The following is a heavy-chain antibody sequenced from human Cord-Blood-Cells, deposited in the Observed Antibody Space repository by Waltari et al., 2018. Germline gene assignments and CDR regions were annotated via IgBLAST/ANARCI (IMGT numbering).Heavy chain of an antibody. V-gene: IGHV1-69*04. CDR3: ARVLGIPDYYYYMDV. Sequence: QVQLVQSGAEVKKPGSSVKVSCKASGGTFSSYAISWVRTAPGQGLEWMGGIIPILGIANYAQKFQGRVTITADESTSTAYMELSSLRSEDTAVYYCARVLGIPDYYYYMDVWGKGTTVTVSS. J-gene: IGHJ6*03. CDR2: IIPILGIA. CDR1: GGTFSSYA. D-gene: IGHD7-27*01.